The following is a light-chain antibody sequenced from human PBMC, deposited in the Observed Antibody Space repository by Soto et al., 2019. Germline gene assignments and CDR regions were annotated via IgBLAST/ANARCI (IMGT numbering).Light chain of an antibody. CDR3: QQFET. J-gene: IGKJ4*01. V-gene: IGKV3D-15*01. CDR1: QSVGSD. CDR2: GAS. Sequence: EIVMTQSPATLSVSPGERATLSCRASQSVGSDLAWYQQKRGQAPRLLIYGASNRATGIPDRFSGSGSGADFTLTINRLEPEDFAVYYCQQFETFGGGTKVDIK.